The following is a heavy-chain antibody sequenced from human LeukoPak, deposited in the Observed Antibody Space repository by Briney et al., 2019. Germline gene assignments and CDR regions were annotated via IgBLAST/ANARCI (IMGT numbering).Heavy chain of an antibody. CDR1: GFTFSSCG. CDR2: IRYDGSNK. CDR3: AKDGASSWEPLFDY. Sequence: GGSLRLSCAASGFTFSSCGMHWVRQAPGKGLEWVAFIRYDGSNKYYADSVKGRFTISRDNAKNTLYLQMNSLRAEDTAVYYCAKDGASSWEPLFDYWGQGTLVTVSS. V-gene: IGHV3-30*02. D-gene: IGHD6-13*01. J-gene: IGHJ4*02.